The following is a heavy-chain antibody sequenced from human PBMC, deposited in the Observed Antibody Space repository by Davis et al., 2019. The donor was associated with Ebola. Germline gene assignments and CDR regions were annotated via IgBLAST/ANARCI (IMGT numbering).Heavy chain of an antibody. V-gene: IGHV1-18*01. CDR2: ISAYNGNT. D-gene: IGHD6-13*01. J-gene: IGHJ4*02. CDR3: ARDRGMIAAACTVDY. CDR1: GYTFTSYG. Sequence: AASVKVSCKASGYTFTSYGISWVRQAPGQGLEWMGWISAYNGNTNYAQKLQGRVTMTTDTSTSTAYMELRSLRSDDTAVYYCARDRGMIAAACTVDYWGQGTLVTVSS.